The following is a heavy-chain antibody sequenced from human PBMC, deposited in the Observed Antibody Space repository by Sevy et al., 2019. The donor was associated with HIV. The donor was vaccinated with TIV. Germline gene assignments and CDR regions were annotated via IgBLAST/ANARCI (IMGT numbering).Heavy chain of an antibody. D-gene: IGHD3-10*01. CDR2: IYYSGTT. CDR3: ARARFTLSPSGITMVRAYGMDV. J-gene: IGHJ6*02. Sequence: SETLSLTCTVSGGSISSGDYYWSWIRQPPGKGLEWIGYIYYSGTTYYNPSLKSRVTISVDTSKNQFSLKLSSVTAAATAVYYCARARFTLSPSGITMVRAYGMDVWGQGTTVTVSS. CDR1: GGSISSGDYY. V-gene: IGHV4-30-4*01.